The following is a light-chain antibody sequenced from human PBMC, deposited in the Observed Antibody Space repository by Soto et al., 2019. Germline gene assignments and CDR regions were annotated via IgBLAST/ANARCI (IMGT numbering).Light chain of an antibody. Sequence: EIVLTQSPGTLSLSPGERATLSCRASQSVSSNYLAWYQRKPGQAPRLLIYGASSRAIDIPNRFRGSGSGTDFTLTITRLEPEDFAVYYCQQYGSSPPTFGQGTKVEI. J-gene: IGKJ1*01. CDR1: QSVSSNY. CDR2: GAS. V-gene: IGKV3-20*01. CDR3: QQYGSSPPT.